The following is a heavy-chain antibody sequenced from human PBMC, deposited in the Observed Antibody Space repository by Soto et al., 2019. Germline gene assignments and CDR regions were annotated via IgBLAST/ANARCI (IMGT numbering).Heavy chain of an antibody. J-gene: IGHJ4*02. CDR1: GGSVRRSRYY. V-gene: IGHV4-39*01. D-gene: IGHD3-10*01. Sequence: QLQLQESGPGLVKPSETLSLTCTVSGGSVRRSRYYWGWIRQPPGKGLEWIGETYYSGNTYSNPSVQSRVTISVDTSNNPSSLNLTSVTAADTAVYDCARLSYYYGSGTYLNFDYWGQGTLVAVSS. CDR3: ARLSYYYGSGTYLNFDY. CDR2: TYYSGNT.